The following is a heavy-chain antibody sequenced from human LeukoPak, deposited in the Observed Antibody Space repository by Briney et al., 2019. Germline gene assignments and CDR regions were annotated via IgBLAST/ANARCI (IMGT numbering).Heavy chain of an antibody. CDR1: GGSFSGYY. V-gene: IGHV4-34*01. J-gene: IGHJ5*02. Sequence: SETLSLTCAVYGGSFSGYYWSWIRQPPGKGLEWTGEINHSGSTNYNPSLKSRVTISVDTSKNQFSLKLSSVTAADTAVYYCAKRQRQLVPDNWFDPWGQGTLVTVSS. CDR3: AKRQRQLVPDNWFDP. CDR2: INHSGST. D-gene: IGHD6-13*01.